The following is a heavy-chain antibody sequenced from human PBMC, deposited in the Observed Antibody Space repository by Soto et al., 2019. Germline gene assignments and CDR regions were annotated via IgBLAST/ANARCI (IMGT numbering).Heavy chain of an antibody. Sequence: GASVKVYCRASGYRLTTYVMHWVRKAPGQRPEWMGWINAVNGDTRYSQKFLGRLTITRDAAASTAYMELSSLTSEDTAVYYCARDTENWSWCFDPWGQGTLVTVSS. CDR1: GYRLTTYV. D-gene: IGHD1-1*01. V-gene: IGHV1-3*01. J-gene: IGHJ5*02. CDR3: ARDTENWSWCFDP. CDR2: INAVNGDT.